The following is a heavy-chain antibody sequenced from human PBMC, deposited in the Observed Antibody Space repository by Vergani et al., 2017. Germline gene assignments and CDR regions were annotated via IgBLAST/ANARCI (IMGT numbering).Heavy chain of an antibody. D-gene: IGHD3-16*01. CDR1: GGSFSGYY. Sequence: QVQLPQWGAGLLKPSETLSLTCAVYGGSFSGYYWSWIRQPPGKGLEWIGYIYYSGSTNYNPSLKSRVNISVDTSKNQFSLKLSSVTAADTAVYYCARGPRYLFDYWGQGTLVTVSS. CDR2: IYYSGST. CDR3: ARGPRYLFDY. V-gene: IGHV4-34*11. J-gene: IGHJ4*02.